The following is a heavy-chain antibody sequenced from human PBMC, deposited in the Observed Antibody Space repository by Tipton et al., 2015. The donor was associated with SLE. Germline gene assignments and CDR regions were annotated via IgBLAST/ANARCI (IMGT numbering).Heavy chain of an antibody. CDR2: IYYSGST. J-gene: IGHJ2*01. V-gene: IGHV4-59*08. CDR3: ARRADYGSGTWYFDL. CDR1: GGSISSYY. D-gene: IGHD3-10*01. Sequence: LRLSCTVSGGSISSYYWSWIRQPPGKGLEWIGYIYYSGSTNYNPPLTSRVTISVHTSKNQFSLKLSSVTAADTAVYYCARRADYGSGTWYFDLWGRGTLVTVPS.